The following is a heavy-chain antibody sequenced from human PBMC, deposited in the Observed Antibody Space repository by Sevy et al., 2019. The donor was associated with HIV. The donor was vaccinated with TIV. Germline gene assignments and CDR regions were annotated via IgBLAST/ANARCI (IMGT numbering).Heavy chain of an antibody. V-gene: IGHV3-30*02. J-gene: IGHJ3*01. CDR1: GFIFSKFG. CDR2: IRYDGSTK. Sequence: GGSLRLSCVASGFIFSKFGMHWVRQAPGKGLEWVTFIRYDGSTKYYVESVKGRFTISRDNSKNTLYLQMNSLRPEDTAVYYCAKGLGMVQGALLSDDVWGQGTMVTVSS. D-gene: IGHD3-10*01. CDR3: AKGLGMVQGALLSDDV.